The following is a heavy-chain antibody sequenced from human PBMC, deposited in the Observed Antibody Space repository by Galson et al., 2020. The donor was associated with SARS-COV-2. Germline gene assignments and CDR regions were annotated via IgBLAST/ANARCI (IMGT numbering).Heavy chain of an antibody. Sequence: GGSLRLSCAASGFTFSSYGMHWVRLAPGKGLEWVAVIWYDGSNKYYADSVKGRFTISRDNSKNTLYLQMNSLRAEDTAVYYCARDVFEAQRFIVVVPAAPDYWGQGTLVTVSS. CDR1: GFTFSSYG. J-gene: IGHJ4*02. V-gene: IGHV3-33*01. CDR2: IWYDGSNK. D-gene: IGHD2-2*01. CDR3: ARDVFEAQRFIVVVPAAPDY.